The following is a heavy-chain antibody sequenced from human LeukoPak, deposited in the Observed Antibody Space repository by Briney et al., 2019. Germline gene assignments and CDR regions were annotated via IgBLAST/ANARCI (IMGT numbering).Heavy chain of an antibody. CDR3: ARGTVTAGAFDY. J-gene: IGHJ4*02. Sequence: GGSLRLSCAASGFTFSIYDMHWVRQARGEPLEWVSAIATTCDSYYPGSVKCRFTISRENAKNSLYLQMNSLRAGDKAVYYCARGTVTAGAFDYWGQGTLVTVSS. CDR2: IATTCDS. D-gene: IGHD4-17*01. CDR1: GFTFSIYD. V-gene: IGHV3-13*01.